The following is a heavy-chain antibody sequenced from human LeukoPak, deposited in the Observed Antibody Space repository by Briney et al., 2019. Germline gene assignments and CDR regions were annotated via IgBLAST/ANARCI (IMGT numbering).Heavy chain of an antibody. V-gene: IGHV4-31*03. Sequence: SQTLSLTCTVSGGSISSGGYYWSCIRQHPGKGLEWIGYIYYSGSTYYNPSLKSRVTISVDTSKNQFSLKLSSVTAADTAVYYCARFVGGSGYPIDYWGQGTLVTVSS. J-gene: IGHJ4*02. D-gene: IGHD3-22*01. CDR1: GGSISSGGYY. CDR2: IYYSGST. CDR3: ARFVGGSGYPIDY.